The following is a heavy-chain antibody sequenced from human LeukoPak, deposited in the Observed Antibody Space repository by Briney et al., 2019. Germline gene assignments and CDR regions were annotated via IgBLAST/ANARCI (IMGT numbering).Heavy chain of an antibody. CDR2: ISQNGGEK. D-gene: IGHD6-13*01. Sequence: PGGSLRLSXAVSGFTFSDYWMNWVGQAPGKGLEWVASISQNGGEKSYVDSVRGRFTISRDNPKNSLYLQMSSLRAEDTAVYYCATDGTAAGLYFDLWGQGTLVTVSS. V-gene: IGHV3-7*01. CDR1: GFTFSDYW. CDR3: ATDGTAAGLYFDL. J-gene: IGHJ4*01.